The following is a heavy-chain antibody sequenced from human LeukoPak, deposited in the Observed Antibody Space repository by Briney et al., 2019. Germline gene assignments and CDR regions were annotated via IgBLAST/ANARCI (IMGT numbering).Heavy chain of an antibody. Sequence: GGSLRLSCAASGFTFSSCGMHWVRQAPGKGLEWVAVISYDGSNKYYADSVKGRFTISRDNSKNTLYLQMNSLRAEDTAVYYCAKDTSGWYMTFDYWGQGTLVTVSS. J-gene: IGHJ4*02. CDR1: GFTFSSCG. CDR2: ISYDGSNK. D-gene: IGHD6-19*01. V-gene: IGHV3-30*18. CDR3: AKDTSGWYMTFDY.